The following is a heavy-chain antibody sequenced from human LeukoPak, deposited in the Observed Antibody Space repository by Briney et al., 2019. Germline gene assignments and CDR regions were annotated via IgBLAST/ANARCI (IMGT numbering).Heavy chain of an antibody. CDR1: GYTFTSYY. CDR2: INPSGGST. J-gene: IGHJ5*02. CDR3: ARSGYSSGWYSNWFDP. Sequence: ASVKVSCKASGYTFTSYYMHWVRRAPGQGLEWMGIINPSGGSTSYAQKFQGRVTMTRDTSTSTVYMELSSLRSEDTAVYYCARSGYSSGWYSNWFDPWGQGTLVTVSS. V-gene: IGHV1-46*01. D-gene: IGHD6-19*01.